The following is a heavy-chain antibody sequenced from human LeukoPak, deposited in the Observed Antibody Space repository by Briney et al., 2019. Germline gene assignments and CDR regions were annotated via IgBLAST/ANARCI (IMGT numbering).Heavy chain of an antibody. J-gene: IGHJ3*02. D-gene: IGHD3-10*01. Sequence: QPGGSLRLSCAASGFTFSSYAMHWVRQAPGKGLEWVAVISYDGSNKYYADSVKGRFTISRDNSKNTLYLQMNSLRAEDTAVYYCARSGFGELLIGAFDIWGQGTMVTVSS. CDR1: GFTFSSYA. V-gene: IGHV3-30*01. CDR3: ARSGFGELLIGAFDI. CDR2: ISYDGSNK.